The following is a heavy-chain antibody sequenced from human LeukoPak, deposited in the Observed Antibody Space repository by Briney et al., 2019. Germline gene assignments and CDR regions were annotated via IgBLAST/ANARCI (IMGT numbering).Heavy chain of an antibody. V-gene: IGHV3-23*01. CDR2: ISNVGTI. J-gene: IGHJ4*02. CDR1: GFTFRSYA. CDR3: AKTVRGGVYGY. Sequence: GGSLRLSCAASGFTFRSYAMTWVRQAPGKGLEWVSEISNVGTINYADSVKGRFTISRDNSKNTLYLQMNSLRAGDTAVYYCAKTVRGGVYGYWGQGTLVTVSS. D-gene: IGHD3-10*01.